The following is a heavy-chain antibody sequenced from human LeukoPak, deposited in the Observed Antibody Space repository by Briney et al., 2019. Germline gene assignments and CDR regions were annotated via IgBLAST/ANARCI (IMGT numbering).Heavy chain of an antibody. CDR1: GFIFSGYE. J-gene: IGHJ6*02. Sequence: GGSLRLSCEGSGFIFSGYEVSWLRQAPGKGLEWVSYISGSGSNILYADSVKGRFTISRDNSKNTLYLQMNSLRAEDTAVYYCARAGCNGGSCKPYAYYAMDVWGQGTTVTVS. CDR3: ARAGCNGGSCKPYAYYAMDV. CDR2: ISGSGSNI. V-gene: IGHV3-48*03. D-gene: IGHD2-15*01.